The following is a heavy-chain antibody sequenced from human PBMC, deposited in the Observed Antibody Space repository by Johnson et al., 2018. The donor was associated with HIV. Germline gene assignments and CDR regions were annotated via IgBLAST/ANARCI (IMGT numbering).Heavy chain of an antibody. CDR2: ISYDGNNK. D-gene: IGHD1-26*01. CDR3: ARDAQEWELWGDGAFDI. Sequence: VLLLESGGGVVQPGRSLRLSCAGSGFTFSSYAMHWVRQPPGKGLEWVAVISYDGNNKYYADSVKGRVTISRDNSKNTLYLQMNSLRAEDTAVYYCARDAQEWELWGDGAFDIWGQGTMVTVSS. CDR1: GFTFSSYA. J-gene: IGHJ3*02. V-gene: IGHV3-30-3*01.